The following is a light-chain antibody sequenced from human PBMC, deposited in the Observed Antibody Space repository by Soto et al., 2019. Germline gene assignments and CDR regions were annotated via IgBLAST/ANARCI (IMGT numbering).Light chain of an antibody. J-gene: IGKJ2*01. CDR1: ESISSSY. CDR2: GAT. CDR3: QQTYTIPFA. V-gene: IGKV3-20*01. Sequence: EIVLTQSPGTLSLSPGERATLSCRASESISSSYLAWYQQKPGQAPRLLIFGATSRGTGIPDRFSGSGSGTDFTLTISRLEPEDFATYYCQQTYTIPFAFGQGTKLEI.